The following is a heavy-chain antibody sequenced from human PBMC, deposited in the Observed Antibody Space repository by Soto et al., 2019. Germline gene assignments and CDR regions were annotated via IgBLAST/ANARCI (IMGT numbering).Heavy chain of an antibody. J-gene: IGHJ6*02. V-gene: IGHV5-10-1*01. Sequence: GESLKISCKGSGYSFTSYWISWVRQMPGKGLEWMGRIDPSDSYTNYSPSFQGHVTISADKSISTAYLQWSSLKASDTAMYYCARHGIAAAGPLRYYYYYGMDVWGQGTTVTVSS. CDR1: GYSFTSYW. CDR2: IDPSDSYT. D-gene: IGHD6-13*01. CDR3: ARHGIAAAGPLRYYYYYGMDV.